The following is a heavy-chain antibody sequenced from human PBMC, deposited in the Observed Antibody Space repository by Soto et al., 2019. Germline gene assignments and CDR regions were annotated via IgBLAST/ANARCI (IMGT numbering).Heavy chain of an antibody. CDR3: ARAIFAFGDYYFGMDV. CDR2: IYYSGST. J-gene: IGHJ6*02. Sequence: TSETLSLTCTVSGGSISCYYWTWIRQPPGRGLEWIGNIYYSGSTNYNPSLESRVTMSVDTSKNQFSLKLSSVTAADTAVYYCARAIFAFGDYYFGMDVWGQGTTGTVSS. CDR1: GGSISCYY. D-gene: IGHD3-10*01. V-gene: IGHV4-59*01.